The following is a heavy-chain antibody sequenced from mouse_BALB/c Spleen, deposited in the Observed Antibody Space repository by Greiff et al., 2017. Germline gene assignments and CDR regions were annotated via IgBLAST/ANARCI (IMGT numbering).Heavy chain of an antibody. J-gene: IGHJ4*01. Sequence: EVQLQQSGAELVRSGASVKLSCTASGFNIKDYYMHWVKQRPEQGLEWIGWIDPENGDTEYAPKFQGKATMTADTSSNTAYLQLSSLTSEDTAVYYCNAGITVVASMDYWGQGTSVTVSS. CDR1: GFNIKDYY. V-gene: IGHV14-4*02. D-gene: IGHD1-1*01. CDR2: IDPENGDT. CDR3: NAGITVVASMDY.